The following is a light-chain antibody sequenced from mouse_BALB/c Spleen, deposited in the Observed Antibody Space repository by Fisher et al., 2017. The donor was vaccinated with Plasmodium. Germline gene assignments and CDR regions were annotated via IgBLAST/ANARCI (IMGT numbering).Light chain of an antibody. V-gene: IGKV1-110*01. CDR3: SQGTHVPWT. Sequence: DIVLTQSPLSLPVSLGDQASISCRSSQSLVHSNGNTYLHWYLQKLGQSPNLLIYKVSNRFSGVPDRFSGSGSGKDFTLKVSRVEAEDLGVYFCSQGTHVPWTFGGGTKLEIK. CDR1: QSLVHSNGNTY. CDR2: KVS. J-gene: IGKJ1*01.